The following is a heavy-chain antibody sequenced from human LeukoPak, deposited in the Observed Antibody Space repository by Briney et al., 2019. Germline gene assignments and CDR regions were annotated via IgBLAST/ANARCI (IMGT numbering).Heavy chain of an antibody. CDR1: GGTFSSYA. CDR3: ATNGLERRFFSY. V-gene: IGHV1-69*13. CDR2: IIPIFGTA. Sequence: SVKVSCKASGGTFSSYAISWVRQAPGQGLEWMGGIIPIFGTANYAQKFQGRVTITADESTSTAYMELSSLRSEDTAVYYCATNGLERRFFSYWGQGTLVTVSS. D-gene: IGHD1-1*01. J-gene: IGHJ4*02.